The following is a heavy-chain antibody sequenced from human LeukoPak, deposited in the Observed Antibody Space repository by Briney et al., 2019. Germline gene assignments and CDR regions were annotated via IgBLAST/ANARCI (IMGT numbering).Heavy chain of an antibody. Sequence: SGTSLRLSCAASGFTFVNAWMNWVRQAPGKGLEWVGRIRSKTDGGTAEYGAPVKGRFTISRDDSTATLYLQMDSLKSEDTAVYYCTTDRGTIRGQGTLVTVSS. CDR2: IRSKTDGGTA. CDR3: TTDRGTI. J-gene: IGHJ4*02. D-gene: IGHD1-14*01. CDR1: GFTFVNAW. V-gene: IGHV3-15*01.